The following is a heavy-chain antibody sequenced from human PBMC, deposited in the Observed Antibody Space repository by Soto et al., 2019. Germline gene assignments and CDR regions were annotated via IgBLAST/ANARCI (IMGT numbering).Heavy chain of an antibody. D-gene: IGHD2-15*01. Sequence: QVQLQESGPGLVKPSETLSLTCTVSGGSISSYYWSWIRQPPGKGLEWIGYIYYSGSTNYNPSLKSRVTISVDTSKNQFSLKLSSVTAADTAVYYCARKGGTGDWYFDLWGRGTLVTVSS. V-gene: IGHV4-59*01. CDR3: ARKGGTGDWYFDL. J-gene: IGHJ2*01. CDR1: GGSISSYY. CDR2: IYYSGST.